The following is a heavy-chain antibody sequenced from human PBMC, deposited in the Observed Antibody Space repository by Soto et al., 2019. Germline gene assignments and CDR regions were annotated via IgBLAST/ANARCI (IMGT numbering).Heavy chain of an antibody. CDR2: ISGSGGST. J-gene: IGHJ4*02. D-gene: IGHD6-13*01. V-gene: IGHV3-23*01. Sequence: GGSLRLSCAASGFTFSSYAMSWVRQAPGKGLEWVSAISGSGGSTYYADSVKGRFTISRDNSKNTLYLQMNSLRAEDTAVYYCAKEVGIAAAGFLTHFDYWGQGTLVTVSS. CDR3: AKEVGIAAAGFLTHFDY. CDR1: GFTFSSYA.